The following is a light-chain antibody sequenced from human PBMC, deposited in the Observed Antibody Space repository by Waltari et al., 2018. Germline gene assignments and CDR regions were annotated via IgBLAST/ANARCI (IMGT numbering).Light chain of an antibody. V-gene: IGLV3-21*01. CDR3: QVWETTRGHQGV. CDR2: YDN. Sequence: YVLTQPPSVSVAPGNTATITWGGDGVGSYSVHGYQKKPGQAPVLVIFYDNDRPSGIPERFSGSNSGNTATLTISRVEAGDEADYYCQVWETTRGHQGVFGPGTKVTVL. J-gene: IGLJ1*01. CDR1: GVGSYS.